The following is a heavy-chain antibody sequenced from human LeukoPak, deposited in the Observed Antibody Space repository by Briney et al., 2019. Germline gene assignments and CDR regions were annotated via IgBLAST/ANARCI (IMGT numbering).Heavy chain of an antibody. CDR3: ARDADYYMDV. J-gene: IGHJ6*03. CDR1: GGSSSSYY. V-gene: IGHV4-59*01. Sequence: SETLSLTCTVSGGSSSSYYWSWIRQPPGKGLEWIGYIYYSGSTNYNPSLKSRVTISVDTSKNQFSLKLSSVTAADTAVYYCARDADYYMDVWGKGTTVTVSS. CDR2: IYYSGST.